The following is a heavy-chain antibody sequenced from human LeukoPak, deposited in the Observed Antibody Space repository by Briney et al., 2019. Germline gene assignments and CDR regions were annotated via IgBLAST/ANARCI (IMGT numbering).Heavy chain of an antibody. D-gene: IGHD3-3*01. CDR3: ARDGFWSGYYLGWFDP. Sequence: SETLSLTCTVSGGSISSYYWSWIRQPPGKGLEWIGYIYYSGSTNYNPSLKSRVTISVDTSKNQFSLKLSPVTAADTAVYYCARDGFWSGYYLGWFDPWGQGTLVTVSS. CDR2: IYYSGST. CDR1: GGSISSYY. V-gene: IGHV4-59*01. J-gene: IGHJ5*02.